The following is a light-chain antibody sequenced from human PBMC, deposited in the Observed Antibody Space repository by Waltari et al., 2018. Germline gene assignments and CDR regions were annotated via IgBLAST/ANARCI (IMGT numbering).Light chain of an antibody. CDR3: QHRHEWPVT. Sequence: EIVLTQSPAVLSLSPGERATLSCRASQTISTEIAWYQQKPGQAPRLLIYDSSNRAPGIPARFSGSGSGTDFTLTISSLEPEDFAVYYCQHRHEWPVTFGQGTRLDIK. CDR2: DSS. V-gene: IGKV3-11*01. CDR1: QTISTE. J-gene: IGKJ5*01.